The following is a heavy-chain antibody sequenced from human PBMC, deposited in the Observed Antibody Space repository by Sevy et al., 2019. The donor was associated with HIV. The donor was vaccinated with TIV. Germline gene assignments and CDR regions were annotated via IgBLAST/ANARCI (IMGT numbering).Heavy chain of an antibody. Sequence: GESLKISCKGSGYDFTRNWIGWVRQMPGKGLEWMGIIYPGDSDTRYSPSLQGQVTISADKSISTAYLQWSSLKASDTAMYYCARQEGTAVWGWYFDYWGQGTLVTVSS. V-gene: IGHV5-51*01. D-gene: IGHD2-21*02. J-gene: IGHJ4*02. CDR2: IYPGDSDT. CDR3: ARQEGTAVWGWYFDY. CDR1: GYDFTRNW.